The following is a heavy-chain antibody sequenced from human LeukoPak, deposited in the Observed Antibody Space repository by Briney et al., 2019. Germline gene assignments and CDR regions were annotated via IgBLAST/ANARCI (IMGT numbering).Heavy chain of an antibody. CDR2: IYYNGNT. CDR3: ARLSFTSGWWFY. Sequence: SETLSLTCSVSDGSINSYYWNWIRRPPGKGLEWIGYIYYNGNTNYSPSLKSRVTMSVDTSKNLFSLKVSSVTAADTAVYYCARLSFTSGWWFYWGQGTLVTVSS. CDR1: DGSINSYY. V-gene: IGHV4-59*01. J-gene: IGHJ4*02. D-gene: IGHD6-19*01.